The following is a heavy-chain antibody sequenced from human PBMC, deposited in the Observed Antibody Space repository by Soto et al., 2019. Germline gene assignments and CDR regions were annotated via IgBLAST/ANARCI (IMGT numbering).Heavy chain of an antibody. V-gene: IGHV4-59*01. CDR1: GGSISSYY. D-gene: IGHD3-10*01. CDR3: ARDNYYGSGSAPMDV. Sequence: ASETLSLTCTVSGGSISSYYWSWIRQPPGKGLEWIGYISYSGSTNYNPSLKSRVTISVDTSKNQFSLKLSSVTAADTAVYYCARDNYYGSGSAPMDVWGQGTTVTVSS. CDR2: ISYSGST. J-gene: IGHJ6*02.